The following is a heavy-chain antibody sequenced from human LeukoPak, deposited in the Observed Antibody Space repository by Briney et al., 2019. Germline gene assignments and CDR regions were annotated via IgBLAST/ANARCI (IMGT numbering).Heavy chain of an antibody. D-gene: IGHD3-22*01. CDR2: IYYSGST. CDR3: ARDSASTGYTNAFDI. CDR1: GGSVTSRGYY. V-gene: IGHV4-61*08. Sequence: SETLSLTCTVSGGSVTSRGYYWSWVRQPPGKGLEYIGYIYYSGSTNYNPSLKSRVTISVDTSKNQFSLKLRSVTAADTAVYYCARDSASTGYTNAFDIWGQGTMVTVFS. J-gene: IGHJ3*02.